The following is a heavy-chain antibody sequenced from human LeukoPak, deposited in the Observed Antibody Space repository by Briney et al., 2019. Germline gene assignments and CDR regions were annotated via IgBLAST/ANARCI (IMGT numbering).Heavy chain of an antibody. V-gene: IGHV3-33*01. CDR3: ARDRGCSSTSCPSYYYYGMDV. D-gene: IGHD2-2*01. CDR2: IWYDGINK. J-gene: IGHJ6*02. Sequence: PGGSLRHSCAASGFTFRTFGMHWVRQAPGKGLEWVAIIWYDGINKYCADSVKGRFTISRDNSKNTLYLQMNSLRAEDTAVYYCARDRGCSSTSCPSYYYYGMDVWGQGTTVAVSS. CDR1: GFTFRTFG.